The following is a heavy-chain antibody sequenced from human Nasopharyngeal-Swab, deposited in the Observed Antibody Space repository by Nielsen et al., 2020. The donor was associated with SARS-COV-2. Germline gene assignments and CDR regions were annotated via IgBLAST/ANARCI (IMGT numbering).Heavy chain of an antibody. V-gene: IGHV3-33*01. Sequence: GESLKISCAASGFSFSTYGMHWVRQSPVKGLERLTNIWYDGSNKYYADSVKGRFTVSRDNSKNTLFLEMDSLRAEDTAVYYCARGSSVHAFDVWGQGTEVTVSS. CDR3: ARGSSVHAFDV. CDR2: IWYDGSNK. CDR1: GFSFSTYG. J-gene: IGHJ3*01. D-gene: IGHD3-10*01.